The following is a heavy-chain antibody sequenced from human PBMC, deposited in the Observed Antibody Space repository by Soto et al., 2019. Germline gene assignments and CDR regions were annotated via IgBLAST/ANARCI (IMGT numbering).Heavy chain of an antibody. CDR2: MNPNSGNT. CDR3: ASRIAVARLPPEY. V-gene: IGHV1-8*01. D-gene: IGHD6-19*01. CDR1: GYTFTSYD. J-gene: IGHJ4*02. Sequence: QVQLVQSGAEVKKPGASVKVSCKASGYTFTSYDINWVRQATGQGLEWMGWMNPNSGNTGYAQKFQGRVTMTRNTSISTAYMELSSLSYEDTAVYYCASRIAVARLPPEYWGQGTLVTVSS.